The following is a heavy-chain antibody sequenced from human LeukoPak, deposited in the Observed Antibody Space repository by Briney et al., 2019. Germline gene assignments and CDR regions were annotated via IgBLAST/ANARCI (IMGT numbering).Heavy chain of an antibody. J-gene: IGHJ4*02. CDR2: IYYKGST. Sequence: PETLSLTCTVSGGSISSSGYYWGWLRQPPGTGLEWLGSIYYKGSTYYNPSLKSRVTISVDTSKNQFSLKLTSATAADTAVYYCARWHSHGRYFDYWGQGALVTVSS. V-gene: IGHV4-39*07. CDR3: ARWHSHGRYFDY. CDR1: GGSISSSGYY. D-gene: IGHD2-21*01.